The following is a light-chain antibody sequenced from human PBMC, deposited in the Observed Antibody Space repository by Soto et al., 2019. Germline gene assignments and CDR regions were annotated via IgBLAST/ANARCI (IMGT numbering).Light chain of an antibody. V-gene: IGLV2-14*03. CDR1: SSDIGAYNY. Sequence: QSALTQHASVSGSPGQSITISCTGTSSDIGAYNYVSWYQQHPGKAPKLIIYEITNRPSGISNRFSGSRSGNTASLSISGLQAEDEADYYCSSYSSTIAFVFGTGTKLTVL. CDR2: EIT. CDR3: SSYSSTIAFV. J-gene: IGLJ1*01.